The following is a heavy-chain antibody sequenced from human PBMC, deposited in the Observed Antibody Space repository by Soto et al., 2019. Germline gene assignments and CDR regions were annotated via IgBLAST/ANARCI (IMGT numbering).Heavy chain of an antibody. CDR2: IFPADSDI. J-gene: IGHJ6*02. D-gene: IGHD3-10*01. CDR3: ANHTYFGSRSSFYYYRSDL. CDR1: GYIFSTNW. V-gene: IGHV5-51*01. Sequence: GESMKISCKASGYIFSTNWIAWVRHVPGKGLEWMGSIFPADSDIRYNPSFQGKVTISVDKSIDTAYLQWSSLKASDTGTFYCANHTYFGSRSSFYYYRSDLWGHGTTVTVPS.